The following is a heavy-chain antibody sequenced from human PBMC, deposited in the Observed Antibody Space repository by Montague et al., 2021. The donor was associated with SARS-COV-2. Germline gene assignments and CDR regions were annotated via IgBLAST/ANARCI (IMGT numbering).Heavy chain of an antibody. Sequence: SETLSLTCAVSRGSFSNYYWTRIRQSPGKGLEWIGEINQGGAPNYTPSLKSRVTISLDTSKKQISLKLSSVTVADTAVFFCARGRPVQGSFRHFDSISSGTLDIWGQGSLVIVS. CDR2: INQGGAP. D-gene: IGHD3-9*01. CDR1: RGSFSNYY. CDR3: ARGRPVQGSFRHFDSISSGTLDI. V-gene: IGHV4-34*01. J-gene: IGHJ3*02.